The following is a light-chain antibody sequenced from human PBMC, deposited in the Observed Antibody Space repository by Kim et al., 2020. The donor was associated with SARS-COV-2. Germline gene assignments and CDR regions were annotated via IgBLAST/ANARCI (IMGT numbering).Light chain of an antibody. CDR3: QQYNNWPRT. Sequence: LSPGARATLSCRASQSVNNNLAWYQRKPGQTPRLLIYGASTRPTNIPARFSGSGSGTEFSLAISSLQSEDFAVYYCQQYNNWPRTLGQGTKVEIK. J-gene: IGKJ1*01. CDR2: GAS. CDR1: QSVNNN. V-gene: IGKV3-15*01.